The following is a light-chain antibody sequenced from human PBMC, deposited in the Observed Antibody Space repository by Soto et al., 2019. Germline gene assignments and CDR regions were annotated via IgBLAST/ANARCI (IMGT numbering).Light chain of an antibody. CDR2: GAS. CDR1: QSVSNNY. CDR3: QQYYSTPWT. Sequence: EIVLTQSPGTLSLSPGERATLSCRASQSVSNNYLAWYQQKPGQAPRLLIYGASNRATGIPARFSGSGSGTDFTLTISSLQAEDVAVYYCQQYYSTPWTFGQGTKVDIK. J-gene: IGKJ1*01. V-gene: IGKV3-20*01.